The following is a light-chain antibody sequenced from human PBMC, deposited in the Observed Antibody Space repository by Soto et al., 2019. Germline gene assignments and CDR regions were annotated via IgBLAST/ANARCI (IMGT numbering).Light chain of an antibody. CDR3: SSYTSSSTYV. CDR2: DVS. J-gene: IGLJ1*01. CDR1: SSDVGGSNG. V-gene: IGLV2-18*02. Sequence: QSALTQPPSVSGSPGQSVAISCTGTSSDVGGSNGVSWYQQLPGTAPKLMIYDVSNRPSGVPDRFSGSKSGNTASLTISGLQAEDEGDYYCSSYTSSSTYVFGTWTKLTVL.